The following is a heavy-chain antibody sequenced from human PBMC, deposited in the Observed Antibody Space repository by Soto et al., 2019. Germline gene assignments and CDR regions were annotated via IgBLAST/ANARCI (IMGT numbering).Heavy chain of an antibody. D-gene: IGHD4-17*01. Sequence: PSETLSLTCTVSGGSISSYYWSWIRQPPGKGLEWIGYIYYSGSAYYNPSLKSRVTISVDTSKNQFSLKLSSVTAEDTAVYYCARDYLGSGYADYWNWFDPWGQGTLVTVSS. J-gene: IGHJ5*02. CDR2: IYYSGSA. CDR1: GGSISSYY. CDR3: ARDYLGSGYADYWNWFDP. V-gene: IGHV4-59*01.